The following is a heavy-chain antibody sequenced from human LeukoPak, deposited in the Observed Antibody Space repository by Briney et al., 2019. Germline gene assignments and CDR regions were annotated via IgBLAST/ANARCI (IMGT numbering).Heavy chain of an antibody. CDR1: GSTVSSNY. D-gene: IGHD5-18*01. CDR2: IYSGGST. CDR3: ARPDTAMVRGYYFDY. J-gene: IGHJ4*02. V-gene: IGHV3-66*01. Sequence: PGRSLRLSCAASGSTVSSNYMSWVRQAPGKGLEWVSVIYSGGSTYYADSVKGRFTISRDNSKNTLYLQMNSLRAEDTAVYYCARPDTAMVRGYYFDYWGQGTLVTVSS.